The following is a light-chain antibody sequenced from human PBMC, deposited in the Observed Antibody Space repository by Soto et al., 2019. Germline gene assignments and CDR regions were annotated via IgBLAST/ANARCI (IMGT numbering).Light chain of an antibody. J-gene: IGLJ2*01. CDR3: QSYDSSLSVV. CDR1: NSNIGAGYD. V-gene: IGLV1-40*01. CDR2: GNS. Sequence: VLTQPPSVSGAPGQRVTISCTGSNSNIGAGYDVHWYQQLPGTAPKLLIYGNSNRPSGVPDRFSGSKSGTSASLAITGLQAEDEADYYCQSYDSSLSVVFGGGTKLTVL.